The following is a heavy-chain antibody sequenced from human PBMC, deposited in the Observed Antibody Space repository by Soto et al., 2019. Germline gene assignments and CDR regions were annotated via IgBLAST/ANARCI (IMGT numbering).Heavy chain of an antibody. CDR2: ISYDGSNK. J-gene: IGHJ6*02. CDR1: GFTFSSYG. Sequence: QVQLVESGGGVVQPWRSLRLSCAASGFTFSSYGMHWVRQAPGKGLEWVAVISYDGSNKYYADSVKGRFTISRDNSKNTLYLQMNSLRAEDTAVYYCAKDVVVGATTGLGDYYYYYGMDVWGQETTVTVSS. V-gene: IGHV3-30*18. D-gene: IGHD1-26*01. CDR3: AKDVVVGATTGLGDYYYYYGMDV.